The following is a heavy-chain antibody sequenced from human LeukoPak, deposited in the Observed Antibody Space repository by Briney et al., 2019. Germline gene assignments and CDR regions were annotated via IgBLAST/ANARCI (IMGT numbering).Heavy chain of an antibody. J-gene: IGHJ4*02. V-gene: IGHV3-48*01. Sequence: GGSLRLSCAASGFTFSSYSMNWVRQAPGKGLEWVSYISSSSSTIYYADSVKGRFTISRDNAKNSLYLQMNSLRAEDTAVYYCARDRTSGYDRNFDYWGQGTLVTVSS. CDR1: GFTFSSYS. D-gene: IGHD5-12*01. CDR2: ISSSSSTI. CDR3: ARDRTSGYDRNFDY.